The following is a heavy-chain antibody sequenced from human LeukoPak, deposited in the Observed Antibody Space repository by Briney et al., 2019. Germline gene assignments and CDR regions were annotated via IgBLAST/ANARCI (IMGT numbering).Heavy chain of an antibody. CDR3: ARHGRYYDSSGYSDDAFDI. CDR2: IYYSGST. V-gene: IGHV4-59*08. D-gene: IGHD3-22*01. CDR1: GGSISSYY. J-gene: IGHJ3*02. Sequence: SETLSLTCTVSGGSISSYYWSWIRQPPGKGLEWIGYIYYSGSTNYNPSLKSRVTISVDTSKNQFSLKLSSVTAADTAVYYCARHGRYYDSSGYSDDAFDIWGQGTMVTVSS.